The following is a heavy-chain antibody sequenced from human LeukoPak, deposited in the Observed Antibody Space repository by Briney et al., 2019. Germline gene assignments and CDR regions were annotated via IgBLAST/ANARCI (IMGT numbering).Heavy chain of an antibody. CDR2: IKQDGSEK. Sequence: GGSLRLSCAASGFTFSSYWMSWVRQAPGKGLEWVANIKQDGSEKYYVDSVKGRFTISRDNAKNSLYLQMNSLRAEDTAVYYCASGPYYDFWSGYPLGLDYWGQGTLVTVSS. D-gene: IGHD3-3*01. CDR3: ASGPYYDFWSGYPLGLDY. CDR1: GFTFSSYW. V-gene: IGHV3-7*01. J-gene: IGHJ4*02.